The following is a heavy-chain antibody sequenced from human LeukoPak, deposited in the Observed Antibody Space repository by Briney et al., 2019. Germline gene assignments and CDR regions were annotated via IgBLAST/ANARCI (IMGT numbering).Heavy chain of an antibody. CDR3: ARGGKATVVTM. CDR2: IYSSGST. Sequence: SETLSLTCTVSGGSINSYYWSWIRQPAGKGLEWIGRIYSSGSTNYNPSLKSRVSMSVDPSKNQFSLKLTSVTAADPALYYCARGGKATVVTMWGQGILATVSS. D-gene: IGHD4-23*01. J-gene: IGHJ4*02. V-gene: IGHV4-4*07. CDR1: GGSINSYY.